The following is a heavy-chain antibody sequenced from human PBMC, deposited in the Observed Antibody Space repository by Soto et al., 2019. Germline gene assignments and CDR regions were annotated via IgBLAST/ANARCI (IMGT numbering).Heavy chain of an antibody. CDR2: ISGSGGST. V-gene: IGHV3-23*01. CDR1: GFTFSSYA. J-gene: IGHJ2*01. D-gene: IGHD6-13*01. Sequence: EVQLLESGGGLVQPGGSLRLSCAASGFTFSSYAMSWVRQAPGKGLEWVSAISGSGGSTYYADSVKGRFTISRDNSKNALYLQMNSLRAEDTAVYYCAKDPVAAVGGYWYFDLWGRGTLVTVSS. CDR3: AKDPVAAVGGYWYFDL.